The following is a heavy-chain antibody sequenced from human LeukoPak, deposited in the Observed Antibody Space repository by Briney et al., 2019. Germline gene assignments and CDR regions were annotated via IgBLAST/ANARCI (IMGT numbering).Heavy chain of an antibody. CDR2: IHSRGST. Sequence: PGGSLRLSCAASGFTVSNNYMRWVRQAPGKGLERVSSIHSRGSTSYVDSVKGRFTISRDNSKNTLFLQMNSLRVEDTAVYYCARDRAANQDWVEFDPWGQGTPVIVSS. CDR3: ARDRAANQDWVEFDP. D-gene: IGHD3/OR15-3a*01. J-gene: IGHJ5*02. V-gene: IGHV3-66*03. CDR1: GFTVSNNY.